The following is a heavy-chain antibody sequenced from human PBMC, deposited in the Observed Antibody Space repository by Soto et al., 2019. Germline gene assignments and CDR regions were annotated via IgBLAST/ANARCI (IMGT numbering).Heavy chain of an antibody. CDR1: GFTFDDYA. Sequence: EVQLVESGGGLVQPGRSLRLSCAASGFTFDDYAMHWVRQAQGKGLEWVSGISWNSGSIGYADSVKGRFTISRDNAKNSLYLQMNSLRAEDTALYYCAKDKIAVAGYYFDYWGQGTLVTVSS. D-gene: IGHD6-19*01. V-gene: IGHV3-9*01. CDR2: ISWNSGSI. CDR3: AKDKIAVAGYYFDY. J-gene: IGHJ4*02.